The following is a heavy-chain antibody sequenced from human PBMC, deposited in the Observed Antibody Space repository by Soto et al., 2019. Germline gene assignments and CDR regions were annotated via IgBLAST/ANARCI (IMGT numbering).Heavy chain of an antibody. CDR2: ISGSGGST. V-gene: IGHV3-23*01. Sequence: EVQLLESGGGLVQPGGSLRLSCAASGFTFSSYAMSWVRQAPRKGLEWVSAISGSGGSTYYADSVKGRFTISRDNSTNTLYLQMNSLRAEDTAVYYCAKGRGYCSSTSCYVGSDYWGQGTLVTVSS. CDR1: GFTFSSYA. CDR3: AKGRGYCSSTSCYVGSDY. D-gene: IGHD2-2*01. J-gene: IGHJ4*02.